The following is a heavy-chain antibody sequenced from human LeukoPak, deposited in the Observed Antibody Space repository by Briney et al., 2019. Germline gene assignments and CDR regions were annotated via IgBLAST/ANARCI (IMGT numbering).Heavy chain of an antibody. V-gene: IGHV1-8*03. D-gene: IGHD2-2*02. Sequence: GASVNVSCKASGYTFTSYDINWVRQATGQGLEWMGWMNPNSGNTGYAQKFQGRVTITRNTSISTAYMELSSLRSEDTAVYYCARTIVVVPAAILWFDPWGQGTLVTVSS. CDR3: ARTIVVVPAAILWFDP. J-gene: IGHJ5*02. CDR2: MNPNSGNT. CDR1: GYTFTSYD.